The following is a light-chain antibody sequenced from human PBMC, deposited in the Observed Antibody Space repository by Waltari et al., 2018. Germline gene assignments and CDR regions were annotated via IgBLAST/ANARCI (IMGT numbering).Light chain of an antibody. V-gene: IGLV2-11*01. CDR2: AVI. Sequence: QSALPQPRSVSGSHGQSVTFSCTGTSSDIGDYNSVSWYQQHPGKAPNLMIYAVIKRPCVLPDRLSGFKSVNSAALTISGLQAEDGADYYCWSYAGRYTPYVFGTGTKVTVL. J-gene: IGLJ1*01. CDR1: SSDIGDYNS. CDR3: WSYAGRYTPYV.